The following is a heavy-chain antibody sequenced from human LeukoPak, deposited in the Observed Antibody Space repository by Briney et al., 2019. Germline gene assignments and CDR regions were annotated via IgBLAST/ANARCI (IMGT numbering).Heavy chain of an antibody. CDR3: ARDNEQIAAAGSFGPYYYYSMDV. CDR1: GGSISSGNYY. V-gene: IGHV4-61*02. J-gene: IGHJ6*03. D-gene: IGHD6-13*01. CDR2: IYTSGST. Sequence: KASETLSLTCTVSGGSISSGNYYWSWIRQPAGKGLEWIGRIYTSGSTNYNPFLKNRLTISVDTSKNQFSLNLSSVTAADTAVDYCARDNEQIAAAGSFGPYYYYSMDVWGKGTTVTISS.